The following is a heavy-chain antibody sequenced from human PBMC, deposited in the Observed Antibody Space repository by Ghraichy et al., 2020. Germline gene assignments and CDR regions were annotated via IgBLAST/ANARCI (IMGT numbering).Heavy chain of an antibody. Sequence: SETLSLTCTVSGGSISTYYWSWIRQSPGKGLEWIGYIYYSGDIKYNPSLKSRVTMSVDTSKNQFSLKLVSVTAADTAVYYCARLHYSFYYMDVWGRGTTVTVSS. CDR2: IYYSGDI. CDR3: ARLHYSFYYMDV. CDR1: GGSISTYY. V-gene: IGHV4-59*01. J-gene: IGHJ6*03.